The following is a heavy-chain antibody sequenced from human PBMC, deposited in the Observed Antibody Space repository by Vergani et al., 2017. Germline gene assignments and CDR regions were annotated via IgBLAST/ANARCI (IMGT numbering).Heavy chain of an antibody. CDR3: ARESGEYSGYDEFDP. CDR2: INHSGST. CDR1: GGSFSGYY. J-gene: IGHJ5*02. V-gene: IGHV4-34*01. Sequence: QVQLQQWGAGLLKPSETLSLTCAVYGGSFSGYYWSWIRQPPGKGLEWIGEINHSGSTNYNPSLKSRVTISVDTSKNQFSLKLSSVTAADTAVYYCARESGEYSGYDEFDPWGQGTLVTVSS. D-gene: IGHD5-12*01.